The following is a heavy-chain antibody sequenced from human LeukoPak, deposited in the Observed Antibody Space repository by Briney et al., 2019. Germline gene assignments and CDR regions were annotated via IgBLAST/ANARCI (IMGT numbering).Heavy chain of an antibody. V-gene: IGHV4-39*01. CDR2: IYYSGST. CDR3: ARHGSREQWLPLNSYGMDV. CDR1: GGSISSSSYY. J-gene: IGHJ6*02. Sequence: SETLSLTCTVSGGSISSSSYYWGWIRQPPGKGLEWIGSIYYSGSTYYNPSLKSRVTISVDTSKNQFSLKLSSVTAADTAVYYCARHGSREQWLPLNSYGMDVWGQGTTVTVSS. D-gene: IGHD6-19*01.